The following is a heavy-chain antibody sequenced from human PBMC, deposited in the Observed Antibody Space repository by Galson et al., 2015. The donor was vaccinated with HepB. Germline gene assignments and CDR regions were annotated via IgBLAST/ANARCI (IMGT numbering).Heavy chain of an antibody. J-gene: IGHJ4*02. V-gene: IGHV4-39*01. D-gene: IGHD1-1*01. CDR2: MYYSGST. CDR3: ARHNDLDY. CDR1: GSISSSSYY. Sequence: GSISSSSYYWGWIRQPPGKGLERIGSMYYSGSTYYNPSLKSRVTMSVDTPKNQFSLKLSSVTAADTAVYYCARHNDLDYWGQGTLVTVSS.